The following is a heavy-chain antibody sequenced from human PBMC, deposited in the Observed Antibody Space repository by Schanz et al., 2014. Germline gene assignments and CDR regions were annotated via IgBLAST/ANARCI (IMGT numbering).Heavy chain of an antibody. Sequence: EVQLVESGGGVVQPGRSLRLSCAAPGFTLSNYAMHWVRQTPGKGLEWVSALSEGGGGTHYADSVRGRFTISRDNSKTTVYLQMNSLRAEDTAVYYCAKDAENTAMITDYFDYWGQGTLVTVSS. CDR3: AKDAENTAMITDYFDY. V-gene: IGHV3-23*04. D-gene: IGHD5-18*01. CDR1: GFTLSNYA. CDR2: LSEGGGGT. J-gene: IGHJ4*02.